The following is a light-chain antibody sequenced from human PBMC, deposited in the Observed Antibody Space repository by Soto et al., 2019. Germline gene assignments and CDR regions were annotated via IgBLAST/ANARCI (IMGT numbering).Light chain of an antibody. Sequence: AIQMTQSPSSLSASVGDRVTITCRASQDIRNDLGWYQQKPGKAPKLLIYDGSKLQSGVPSRFSGSVSGTDFILTISSLQSEDFAVYYCQHYVTWPLTFGGGTKVDIK. J-gene: IGKJ4*01. CDR2: DGS. CDR1: QDIRND. V-gene: IGKV1-6*01. CDR3: QHYVTWPLT.